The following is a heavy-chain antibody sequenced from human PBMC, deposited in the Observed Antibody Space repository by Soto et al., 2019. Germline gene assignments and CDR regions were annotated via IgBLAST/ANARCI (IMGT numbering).Heavy chain of an antibody. CDR3: ARRDIHGPIDY. CDR2: IYYSGTT. V-gene: IGHV4-28*01. CDR1: GYSISSSNW. D-gene: IGHD2-15*01. Sequence: QVQLQESGPGLVKPSDTLSLTCAVSGYSISSSNWWGWIRQPPGKGLEWIGYIYYSGTTYYNPSLKXPXTXSXXTSTNQFSPKLPSAPAVDTAVYYCARRDIHGPIDYWGQGTLVTVSS. J-gene: IGHJ4*02.